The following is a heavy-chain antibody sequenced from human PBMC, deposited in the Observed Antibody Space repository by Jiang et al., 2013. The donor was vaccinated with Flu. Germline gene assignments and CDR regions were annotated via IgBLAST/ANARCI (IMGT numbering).Heavy chain of an antibody. CDR2: TYYRSKWYN. CDR3: ARAPSDIVVVVAATGMSFDI. J-gene: IGHJ3*02. V-gene: IGHV6-1*01. Sequence: SQTLSLTCAISGDSVSSNSAAWNWIRQSPSRGLEWLGRTYYRSKWYNDYAVSVKSRITINPDTSKNQFSLQLNSVTPEDTAVYYCARAPSDIVVVVAATGMSFDIWGQGTMVTVVF. CDR1: GDSVSSNSAA. D-gene: IGHD2-15*01.